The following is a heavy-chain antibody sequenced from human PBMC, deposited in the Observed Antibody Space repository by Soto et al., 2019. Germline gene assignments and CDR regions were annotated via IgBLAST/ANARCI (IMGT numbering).Heavy chain of an antibody. J-gene: IGHJ4*02. CDR1: GGSFSGYY. CDR2: INHSGST. V-gene: IGHV4-34*01. CDR3: AMSRMWKAMVSSDYFDY. Sequence: PSETLSLTCAVYGGSFSGYYWSWIRQPPGKGLEWIGEINHSGSTNYNPSLKSRVTISVDTSKNQFSLKLSSVTAADTAVYYCAMSRMWKAMVSSDYFDYWGQGTLVTVSS. D-gene: IGHD5-18*01.